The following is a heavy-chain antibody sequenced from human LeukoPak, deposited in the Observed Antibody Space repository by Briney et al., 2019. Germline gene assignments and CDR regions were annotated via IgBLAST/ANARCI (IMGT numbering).Heavy chain of an antibody. CDR2: IRYDGNNK. V-gene: IGHV3-30*02. CDR1: GFTFSSYG. CDR3: AKVKGIAVAGPRRYNYFDY. Sequence: GGSLRLSCEASGFTFSSYGMHWVRQAPGKGLECLAFIRYDGNNKNYADSVRGRFTISRDNSKNTVYLQMNSLRAEDAAVYYCAKVKGIAVAGPRRYNYFDYWGQGTLVTVSS. J-gene: IGHJ4*02. D-gene: IGHD6-19*01.